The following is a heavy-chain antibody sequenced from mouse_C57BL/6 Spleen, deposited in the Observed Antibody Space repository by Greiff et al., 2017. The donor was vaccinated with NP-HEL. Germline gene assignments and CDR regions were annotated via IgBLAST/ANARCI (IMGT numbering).Heavy chain of an antibody. CDR3: AQTGWYFDV. J-gene: IGHJ1*03. V-gene: IGHV5-17*01. CDR2: ISSGSSTI. D-gene: IGHD4-1*01. CDR1: GFTFSDYG. Sequence: DVMLVESGGGLVKPGGSLKLSCAASGFTFSDYGMHWVRQAPEKGLEWVAYISSGSSTIYYADTVKGRITISRDNAKNTLFLQMNSLRSEDTAMYYCAQTGWYFDVWGTGTTVTVSS.